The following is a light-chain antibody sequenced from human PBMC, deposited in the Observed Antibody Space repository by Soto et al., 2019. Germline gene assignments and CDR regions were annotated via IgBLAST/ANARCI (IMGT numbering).Light chain of an antibody. CDR2: RAS. Sequence: DIQMTQSPSSLSASVGDRVTISCRASQSISTYLNWYQQKPGTSPRLLIYRASSVKGGVPPRFSGSGSGRDFTLTTSSLEPEDFAVYYCQQRSNWPQTFGQGTKV. J-gene: IGKJ1*01. CDR1: QSISTY. V-gene: IGKV1-39*01. CDR3: QQRSNWPQT.